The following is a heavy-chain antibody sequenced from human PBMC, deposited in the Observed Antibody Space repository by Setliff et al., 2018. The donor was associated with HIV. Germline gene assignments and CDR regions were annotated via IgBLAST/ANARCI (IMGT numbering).Heavy chain of an antibody. J-gene: IGHJ6*03. Sequence: PSETLSLTCTVSGDSISTDNYHWGWIRQPPGKGLEWIGHTANTDYNPSLKSRVTVSVDTSKNQLSLRLGSVTAADTAVYSCARHAALIKRYYYYYLDVWGKGTTVTVSS. V-gene: IGHV4-39*01. CDR2: TANT. CDR3: ARHAALIKRYYYYYLDV. CDR1: GDSISTDNYH. D-gene: IGHD5-18*01.